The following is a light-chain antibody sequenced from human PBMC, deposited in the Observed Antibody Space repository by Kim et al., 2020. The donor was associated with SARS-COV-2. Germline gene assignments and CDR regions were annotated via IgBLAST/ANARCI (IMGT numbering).Light chain of an antibody. J-gene: IGLJ3*02. CDR3: SSRDSSGDHVV. CDR2: GKY. V-gene: IGLV3-19*01. CDR1: SLRNYY. Sequence: SSELTQDSAVSVALGQTVRLTCQGDSLRNYYATWYQQRPGQAPTLVLYGKYDRPSGIPDRFSGSASGNTASLTITGAQAEDEADYYCSSRDSSGDHVVFGGGTKLTVL.